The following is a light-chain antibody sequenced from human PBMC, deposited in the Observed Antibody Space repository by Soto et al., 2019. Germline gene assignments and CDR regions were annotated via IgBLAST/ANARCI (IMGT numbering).Light chain of an antibody. V-gene: IGKV3-15*01. Sequence: EILMTQSPATLSVSPWERATLSCRASQSVGRNLAWYLQKPGQAPRLLIFGASNRATGIPARFSGSGSGTEFTLTISSLQSEDFAVYYCQQYNNWPTWTFGQGTKVEIK. CDR3: QQYNNWPTWT. CDR2: GAS. J-gene: IGKJ1*01. CDR1: QSVGRN.